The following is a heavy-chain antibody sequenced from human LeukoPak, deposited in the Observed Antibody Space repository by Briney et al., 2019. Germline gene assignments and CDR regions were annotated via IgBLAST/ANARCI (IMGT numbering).Heavy chain of an antibody. J-gene: IGHJ4*02. V-gene: IGHV1-46*01. CDR1: GYTFTSYY. D-gene: IGHD1-26*01. CDR2: INPSGGST. CDR3: ARDTKTYYFDNGSPPPPGYFDR. Sequence: ASVKVSCKASGYTFTSYYMHWVRQAPGQGLEWMGIINPSGGSTSYAQKFQGRVTMTRDTSTSTVYMELSSLRSEDTAVYYCARDTKTYYFDNGSPPPPGYFDRWGQGTLVTVSS.